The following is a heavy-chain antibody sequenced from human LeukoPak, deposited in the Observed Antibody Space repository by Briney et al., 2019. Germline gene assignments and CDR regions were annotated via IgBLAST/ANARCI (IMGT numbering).Heavy chain of an antibody. D-gene: IGHD3-3*01. Sequence: SQTLSLTCTVSGGSISSGDYYWSWIRQPPGKGLEWIGYIYNNGRTYYNPSLKSRVTISVDTSKNLFSLKVSSVTAADTAVYYCARERRITIFGVVIEGGIIDYWGQGTLVTVSS. CDR1: GGSISSGDYY. J-gene: IGHJ4*02. CDR2: IYNNGRT. CDR3: ARERRITIFGVVIEGGIIDY. V-gene: IGHV4-30-4*01.